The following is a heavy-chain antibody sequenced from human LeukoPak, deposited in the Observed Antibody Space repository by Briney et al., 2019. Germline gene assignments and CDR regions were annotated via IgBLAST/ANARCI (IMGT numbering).Heavy chain of an antibody. Sequence: GGSLRLSCAASGFTVSNNYMSWVRQAPGKGLEWVSGINWSGGRTGYADSLKGRFTISRDNAKNTMYLQMNSLRDEDTALYYCARDLTTSDNWGQGTLVTVSS. CDR2: INWSGGRT. V-gene: IGHV3-20*04. CDR1: GFTVSNNY. J-gene: IGHJ4*02. CDR3: ARDLTTSDN. D-gene: IGHD1/OR15-1a*01.